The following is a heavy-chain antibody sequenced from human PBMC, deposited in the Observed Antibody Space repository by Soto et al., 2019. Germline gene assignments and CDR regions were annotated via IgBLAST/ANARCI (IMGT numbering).Heavy chain of an antibody. CDR2: VNHSGSA. D-gene: IGHD2-21*01. Sequence: SETLSLTCAVSGGSFSGVYWIWIRQPPGRGLEWIGGVNHSGSANYNPSLESRVTMSVDTSKNQFSLKLTSVTAADSAVYYCARDAFCGSGTCRVGHWFDPWGQGTLVTVSS. V-gene: IGHV4-34*01. CDR3: ARDAFCGSGTCRVGHWFDP. CDR1: GGSFSGVY. J-gene: IGHJ5*02.